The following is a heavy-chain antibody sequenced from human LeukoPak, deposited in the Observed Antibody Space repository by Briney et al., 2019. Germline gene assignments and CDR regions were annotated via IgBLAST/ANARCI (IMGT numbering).Heavy chain of an antibody. CDR2: IYYSGIT. V-gene: IGHV4-31*03. CDR1: GGSISSSAYY. J-gene: IGHJ4*02. D-gene: IGHD2-2*01. CDR3: ARDGDCSSDSCYFDY. Sequence: SETLSLTCTVSGGSISSSAYYWSWIRQHPGKGLEWIGYIYYSGITYYNPSLKSRVTISVDTSKNQFSLNLSSVTAADTAVYYCARDGDCSSDSCYFDYWGQGILVTVSS.